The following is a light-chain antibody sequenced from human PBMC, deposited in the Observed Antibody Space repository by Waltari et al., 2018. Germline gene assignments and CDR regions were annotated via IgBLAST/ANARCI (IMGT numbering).Light chain of an antibody. CDR2: VNSDGSH. V-gene: IGLV4-69*01. Sequence: QLVLTQSPSASASLGASVRLTCTLSSGHSSHVIAWHQPQPQKGPRYLMRVNSDGSHSKGDELPDRFSGSSTGAERYLTISSLQSEDEADYYCQTGGHGTWVFGGGTKLTVL. J-gene: IGLJ3*02. CDR3: QTGGHGTWV. CDR1: SGHSSHV.